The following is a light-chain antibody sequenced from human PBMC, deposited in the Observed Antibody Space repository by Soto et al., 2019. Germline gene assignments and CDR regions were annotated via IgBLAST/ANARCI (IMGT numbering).Light chain of an antibody. Sequence: QSVLTQPPSVSGAPGQRVTISCTGSSSNIGAGYDVHWYQQFPGTAPKLLIYANSNRPSGVPDRFSASKSGTSASLAITGLQADDEADYYCQSYDTNPRGVFGSGTKLTVL. CDR3: QSYDTNPRGV. CDR2: ANS. V-gene: IGLV1-40*01. J-gene: IGLJ1*01. CDR1: SSNIGAGYD.